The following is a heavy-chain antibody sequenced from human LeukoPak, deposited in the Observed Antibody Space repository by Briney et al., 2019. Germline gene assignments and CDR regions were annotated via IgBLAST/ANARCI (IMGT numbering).Heavy chain of an antibody. CDR2: INTNTGNP. CDR1: GYTFTSYA. CDR3: ARVVADDYGDYAGLDY. Sequence: ASVKVSCKASGYTFTSYAMNWVRQAPGQGLEWMGWINTNTGNPTYAQGFTGRFVFSLVTSVSTAYLQISSLKAEDTAVYYCARVVADDYGDYAGLDYWGQGTLVTVSS. V-gene: IGHV7-4-1*02. D-gene: IGHD4-17*01. J-gene: IGHJ4*02.